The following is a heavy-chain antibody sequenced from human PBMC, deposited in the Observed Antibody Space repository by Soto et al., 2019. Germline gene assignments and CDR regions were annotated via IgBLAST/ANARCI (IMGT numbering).Heavy chain of an antibody. J-gene: IGHJ4*02. CDR3: AGWRPWGPAAHF. Sequence: QVQLQESGPGLVKPSGTLSLTCAVSGGSISSSNWWSWVRQPPGKGLEWIGEIYHSGSTNYNPSLHVPVTLEVDMSQTQFALTLSAVTAAATAVYYCAGWRPWGPAAHFWGQGTLVTVSS. V-gene: IGHV4-4*02. CDR1: GGSISSSNW. CDR2: IYHSGST. D-gene: IGHD2-2*01.